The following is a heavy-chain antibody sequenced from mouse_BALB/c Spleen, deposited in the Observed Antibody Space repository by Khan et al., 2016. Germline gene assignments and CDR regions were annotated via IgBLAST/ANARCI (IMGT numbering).Heavy chain of an antibody. V-gene: IGHV1-9*01. CDR3: ARGAY. CDR2: ILPGTGST. J-gene: IGHJ3*01. Sequence: QIQLVQSGAELMKPGASVKISCKATGYTFSRYWIEWVKARPGHGLAWIGEILPGTGSTNYNEKLKGKATFTAETSSNTAYIQLSSLTSEDSAVYYCARGAYWGRGTLVTVSA. CDR1: GYTFSRYW.